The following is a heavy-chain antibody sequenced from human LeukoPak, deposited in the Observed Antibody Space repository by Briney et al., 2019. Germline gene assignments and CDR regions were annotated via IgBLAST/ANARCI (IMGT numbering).Heavy chain of an antibody. CDR2: ISAYNGNT. V-gene: IGHV1-18*01. J-gene: IGHJ4*02. D-gene: IGHD2-2*02. Sequence: ASVKVSCKTSGYTFSNFGISWVRQAPGQGLEWVGWISAYNGNTNYAQKFQGRVTLTTDTSTSAVYMELSSLRSEDTAVYYCARDYRLVVVPAAILSYFDYWGQGTLVTVSS. CDR3: ARDYRLVVVPAAILSYFDY. CDR1: GYTFSNFG.